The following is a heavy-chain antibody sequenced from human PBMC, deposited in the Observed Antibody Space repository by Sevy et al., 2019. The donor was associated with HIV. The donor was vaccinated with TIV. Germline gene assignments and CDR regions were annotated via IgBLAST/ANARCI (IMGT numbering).Heavy chain of an antibody. Sequence: SETLSLTCTVSGGSISSSSYYWGWIRQPPGKGLEWIGSIYYSGSTYYNPSLKSRFTISVDTSKNQFSLKLSSVTAADTAVYYCARLKGMKNGMDVWGQGTTVIVSS. CDR3: ARLKGMKNGMDV. CDR1: GGSISSSSYY. V-gene: IGHV4-39*01. D-gene: IGHD6-13*01. CDR2: IYYSGST. J-gene: IGHJ6*02.